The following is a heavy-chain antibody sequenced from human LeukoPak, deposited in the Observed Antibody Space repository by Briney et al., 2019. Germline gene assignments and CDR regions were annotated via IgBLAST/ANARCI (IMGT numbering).Heavy chain of an antibody. CDR3: ARHFDY. J-gene: IGHJ4*02. CDR1: GGSISGFY. CDR2: IYYSGST. Sequence: SETLSLTCTVSGGSISGFYWSWIRQPPGKGLEWIGYIYYSGSTNYNPSLKGRVTISVDTSKNQFSLKLSSVTAADTAVYYCARHFDYWGQGTLVTVSS. V-gene: IGHV4-59*08.